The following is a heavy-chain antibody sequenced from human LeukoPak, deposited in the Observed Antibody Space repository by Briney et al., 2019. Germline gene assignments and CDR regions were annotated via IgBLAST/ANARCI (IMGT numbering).Heavy chain of an antibody. Sequence: SETLSLTCTVSGGSISSYYWSWIRQPPGKGLEWIGYIYYTGSTNYNPSLKSRVTISIDTSKTQFSLKLSSATAADTAVYYCASTYFGSGSYPLDYWGQGTLVTVSS. J-gene: IGHJ4*02. CDR3: ASTYFGSGSYPLDY. D-gene: IGHD3-10*01. CDR2: IYYTGST. V-gene: IGHV4-59*01. CDR1: GGSISSYY.